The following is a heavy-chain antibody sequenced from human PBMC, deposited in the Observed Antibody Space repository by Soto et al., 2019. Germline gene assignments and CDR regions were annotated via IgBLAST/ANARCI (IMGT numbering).Heavy chain of an antibody. D-gene: IGHD2-2*01. V-gene: IGHV3-23*01. CDR3: AKDETHLTPGYCSSTSCYSGLSSWFDP. Sequence: GGSLRLSCAASGFTFSSYAMSWVRQAPGKGLEWVSAISGSGGSTYYADSVKGRFTISRDNSKNTLYLQMNSLRAEDTAVYYCAKDETHLTPGYCSSTSCYSGLSSWFDPWGQGTLVTVSS. J-gene: IGHJ5*02. CDR2: ISGSGGST. CDR1: GFTFSSYA.